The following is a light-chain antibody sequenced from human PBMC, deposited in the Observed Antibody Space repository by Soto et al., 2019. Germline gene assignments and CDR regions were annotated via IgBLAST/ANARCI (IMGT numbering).Light chain of an antibody. CDR3: QQRSNWPWT. V-gene: IGKV3D-20*02. CDR1: QSVSSSY. CDR2: GTS. J-gene: IGKJ1*01. Sequence: EIELTHSPGTLSLSPWEIATLSCRASQSVSSSYLAWYQHKPGQAPRLLIYGTSGRATGVPDRFSGSGSGTDFTLTISSLEPEDFAVYYCQQRSNWPWTFGQGTKVDIK.